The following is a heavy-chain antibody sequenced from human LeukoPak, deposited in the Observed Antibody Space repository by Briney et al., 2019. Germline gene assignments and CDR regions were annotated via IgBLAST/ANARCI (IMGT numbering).Heavy chain of an antibody. D-gene: IGHD2-2*01. J-gene: IGHJ4*02. Sequence: GGSMRLSCAASGFTFSSYWMSWVRQAPGKGLEWVANIKQDGSEKYYVDSVKGRFTISRDNAKNSLCLQMNSLRAEDTAVYYCARERGGYCSSTSCQKLKAFGYWGQGTLVTVSS. CDR3: ARERGGYCSSTSCQKLKAFGY. V-gene: IGHV3-7*01. CDR2: IKQDGSEK. CDR1: GFTFSSYW.